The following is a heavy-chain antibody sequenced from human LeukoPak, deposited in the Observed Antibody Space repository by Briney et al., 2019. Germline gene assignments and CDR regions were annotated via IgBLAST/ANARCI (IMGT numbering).Heavy chain of an antibody. J-gene: IGHJ5*02. V-gene: IGHV3-23*01. CDR2: ISGSGGST. CDR1: GFTFSSYA. Sequence: GGSLRLSCAASGFTFSSYAVSWVRQAPGKGLERVSAISGSGGSTYYADSVKGRFTISRDNSKNTLYLQMNSLRAEDTAVSYCAKDRRLAGKTNSFDPWGQGTLVTVSS. CDR3: AKDRRLAGKTNSFDP. D-gene: IGHD6-19*01.